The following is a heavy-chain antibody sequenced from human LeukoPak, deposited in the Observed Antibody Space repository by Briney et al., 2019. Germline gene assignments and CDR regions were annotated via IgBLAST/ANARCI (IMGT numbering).Heavy chain of an antibody. Sequence: GGSLRLSCAASGFSFSSYWMTWLRQAPGKGLEWVSSISSSSSYIYYADSVKGRFTISRDNANNSLYLQMSSLRAEDTAAYYCARGRNQGSGSYDFDYWGQGTLVTVSS. CDR3: ARGRNQGSGSYDFDY. CDR2: ISSSSSYI. J-gene: IGHJ4*02. V-gene: IGHV3-21*01. D-gene: IGHD3-10*01. CDR1: GFSFSSYW.